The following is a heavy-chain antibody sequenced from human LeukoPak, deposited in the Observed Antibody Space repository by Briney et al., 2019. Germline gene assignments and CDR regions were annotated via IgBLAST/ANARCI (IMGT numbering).Heavy chain of an antibody. V-gene: IGHV3-7*01. Sequence: PGGSLRLSCAASGFTFSSYEMNWVRQAPGKGLEWVANIKQDGSEKYYVDSVKGRFTISRDNSKNTLYLQMNSLGPEDTAMYYCAKVRVVFNWKYAYYFDYWGQGTLVTVSS. J-gene: IGHJ4*02. CDR1: GFTFSSYE. D-gene: IGHD1-7*01. CDR2: IKQDGSEK. CDR3: AKVRVVFNWKYAYYFDY.